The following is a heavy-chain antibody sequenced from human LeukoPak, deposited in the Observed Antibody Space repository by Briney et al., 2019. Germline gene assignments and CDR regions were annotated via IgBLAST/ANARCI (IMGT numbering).Heavy chain of an antibody. V-gene: IGHV1-2*02. J-gene: IGHJ5*02. Sequence: GASVKVSCKASGYTFTGYYMHWVRQAPGQGLEWMGWINPNSGGTNYAQKFQGRVTMTRDTSISTAYMELSRLRSDDTAVYYCANTYYYDSSGYLWFDPWGQGTLVTVSS. D-gene: IGHD3-22*01. CDR2: INPNSGGT. CDR3: ANTYYYDSSGYLWFDP. CDR1: GYTFTGYY.